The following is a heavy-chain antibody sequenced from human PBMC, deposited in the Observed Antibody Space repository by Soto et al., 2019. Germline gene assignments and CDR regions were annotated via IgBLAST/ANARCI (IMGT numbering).Heavy chain of an antibody. Sequence: EVQLVESGGGLVQPGGSLRLSCAASGITLSSYWMYRVRQAPGKGLVWVSRIHSDGSSTSYADSVKGRFTISRDNTKNTLHLQMNGLRAEDTAVYYCAVRGGYTTPFDYWGQGTLVTVS. CDR1: GITLSSYW. D-gene: IGHD2-2*02. CDR2: IHSDGSST. J-gene: IGHJ4*02. CDR3: AVRGGYTTPFDY. V-gene: IGHV3-74*01.